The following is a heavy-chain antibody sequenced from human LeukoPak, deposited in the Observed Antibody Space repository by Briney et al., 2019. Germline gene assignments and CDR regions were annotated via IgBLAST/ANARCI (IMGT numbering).Heavy chain of an antibody. CDR3: ARSDYGDYFHYYGVDV. V-gene: IGHV1-69*13. J-gene: IGHJ6*04. CDR2: IIPIFGTA. D-gene: IGHD4-17*01. CDR1: GGTFSSYA. Sequence: SVKVSCKASGGTFSSYAISWVRQAPGQGLEWMGGIIPIFGTANYAQKFQGRVTITADESTSTAYMELSSLRSEDTAVYYCARSDYGDYFHYYGVDVWGKGTTVTVSS.